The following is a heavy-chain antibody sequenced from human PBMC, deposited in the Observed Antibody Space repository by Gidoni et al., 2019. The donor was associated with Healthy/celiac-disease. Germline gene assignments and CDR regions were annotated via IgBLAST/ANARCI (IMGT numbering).Heavy chain of an antibody. CDR1: GGSFSGYY. V-gene: IGHV4-34*01. Sequence: QVQLQQWGAGLLKPSETLSLTCAVHGGSFSGYYWSWIRQPPGKGLEWIGEINHSGSTNYNPSLKSRVTISVDTSKNQFSLKLSSVTAADTAVYYCARGHGLWLQFLAFDPWGQGTLVTVSS. CDR2: INHSGST. D-gene: IGHD5-18*01. J-gene: IGHJ5*02. CDR3: ARGHGLWLQFLAFDP.